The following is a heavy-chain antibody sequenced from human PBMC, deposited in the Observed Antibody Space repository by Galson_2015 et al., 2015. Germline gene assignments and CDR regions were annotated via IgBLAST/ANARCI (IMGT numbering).Heavy chain of an antibody. CDR1: GGTFSSYP. CDR3: ARGGYSGGQGWFDP. Sequence: SVKVSCKASGGTFSSYPISWVRQAPGQGLEWMGGIIPIFRSANYAQKFQGRVTITADESTTTAYMELSSPRSDDTAVYYCARGGYSGGQGWFDPWGQGTLVTVSS. V-gene: IGHV1-69*13. J-gene: IGHJ5*02. CDR2: IIPIFRSA. D-gene: IGHD6-19*01.